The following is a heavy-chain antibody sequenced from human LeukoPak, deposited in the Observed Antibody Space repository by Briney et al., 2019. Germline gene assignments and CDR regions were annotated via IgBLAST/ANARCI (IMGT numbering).Heavy chain of an antibody. CDR3: ARSSSRVGATSVPSSPPGPNDY. CDR2: IRYDGSNT. D-gene: IGHD1-26*01. CDR1: GFTFSTYG. J-gene: IGHJ4*02. Sequence: GGSLRLSCAASGFTFSTYGIHWVRQAPGKGLEWVALIRYDGSNTYYADSVRGRFTVSRDNSKSTLYLQMNSLRAEDTAVYYCARSSSRVGATSVPSSPPGPNDYWGQGTLVTVSS. V-gene: IGHV3-33*01.